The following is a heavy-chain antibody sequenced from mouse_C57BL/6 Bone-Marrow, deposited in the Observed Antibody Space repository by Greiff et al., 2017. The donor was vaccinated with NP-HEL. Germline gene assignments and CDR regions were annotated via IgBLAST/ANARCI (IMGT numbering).Heavy chain of an antibody. J-gene: IGHJ2*01. CDR2: ILPGSGST. CDR1: GYTFTGYW. Sequence: VKLMESGAELMKPGASVKLSCKATGYTFTGYWIEWVKQRPGHGLEWIGEILPGSGSTNYNEKFKGKATFTADTSSNTAYMRLSSLTTEDSAIYYCASTLFITTLVATSDYWGQGTTLTVSS. D-gene: IGHD1-1*01. V-gene: IGHV1-9*01. CDR3: ASTLFITTLVATSDY.